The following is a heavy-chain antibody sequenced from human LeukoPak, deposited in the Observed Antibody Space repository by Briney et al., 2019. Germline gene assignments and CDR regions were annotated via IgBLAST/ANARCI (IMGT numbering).Heavy chain of an antibody. CDR2: IRYDGSNK. Sequence: GGSLRLSCAASGFTFSSYGMHWVRQAPGKGLEWVAFIRYDGSNKYYADSVKGRFTISRDNSKNTLYLQMNSLRAEDTAVYYCAKEGGFNYYDSSGYALGYWGQGTLVTVSS. CDR3: AKEGGFNYYDSSGYALGY. CDR1: GFTFSSYG. D-gene: IGHD3-22*01. V-gene: IGHV3-30*02. J-gene: IGHJ4*02.